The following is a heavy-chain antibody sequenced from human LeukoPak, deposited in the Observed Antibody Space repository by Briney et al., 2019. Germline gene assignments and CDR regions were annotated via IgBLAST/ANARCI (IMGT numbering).Heavy chain of an antibody. Sequence: ASVKVSCKASGGTFSNYTISWVRQAPGQGLEWMGGIIPIFGTTDSAQKFQGRVTITADKSTSTAYMELSSLRSEDTAVYYCATGRRDVDTAMANYYYYYMDVWGKGTTVTVSS. D-gene: IGHD5-18*01. CDR3: ATGRRDVDTAMANYYYYYMDV. CDR2: IIPIFGTT. V-gene: IGHV1-69*06. J-gene: IGHJ6*03. CDR1: GGTFSNYT.